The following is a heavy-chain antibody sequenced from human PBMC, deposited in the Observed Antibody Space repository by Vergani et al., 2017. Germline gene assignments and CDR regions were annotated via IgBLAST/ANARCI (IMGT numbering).Heavy chain of an antibody. CDR3: AREEAVAGTGWFDP. Sequence: QVQLVQSGAEVKKPGASVKVSCKASGYTFTSYYMHWVRQAPGQGLEWMGIINPSGGSTSYAQKFQGRVTMTRDTSISTAYMELSRLRSDDTAVYYCAREEAVAGTGWFDPWGQGTLVTVSS. CDR2: INPSGGST. D-gene: IGHD6-19*01. V-gene: IGHV1-46*01. CDR1: GYTFTSYY. J-gene: IGHJ5*02.